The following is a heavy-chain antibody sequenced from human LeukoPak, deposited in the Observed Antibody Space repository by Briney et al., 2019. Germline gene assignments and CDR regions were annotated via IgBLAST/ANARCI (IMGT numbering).Heavy chain of an antibody. V-gene: IGHV3-33*01. J-gene: IGHJ3*02. CDR3: ARELYYDSSGLDAFDI. CDR2: IWYDGSNK. CDR1: GFTFSSYG. Sequence: GRSLRLSCAASGFTFSSYGMHWVRQAPGKGLEWVAVIWYDGSNKYYADSVKGRFTISRDDSKNTLYLQMNSLRAEDTAVYYCARELYYDSSGLDAFDIWGQGTMVTVSS. D-gene: IGHD3-22*01.